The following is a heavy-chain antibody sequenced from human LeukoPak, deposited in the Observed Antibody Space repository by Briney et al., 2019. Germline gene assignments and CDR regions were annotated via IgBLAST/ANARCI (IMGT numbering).Heavy chain of an antibody. D-gene: IGHD3-10*01. CDR2: IYYSGST. CDR3: ARHEGILWFGELGGAFDI. J-gene: IGHJ3*02. Sequence: SGGSLRLSCAASGFTFSSYAMGWIRQPPGKGLEWIGSIYYSGSTYYNPSLKSRVTISVDTSKNQFSLKLSSVTAADTAVYYCARHEGILWFGELGGAFDIWGQGTMVTVSS. CDR1: GFTFSSYA. V-gene: IGHV4-39*01.